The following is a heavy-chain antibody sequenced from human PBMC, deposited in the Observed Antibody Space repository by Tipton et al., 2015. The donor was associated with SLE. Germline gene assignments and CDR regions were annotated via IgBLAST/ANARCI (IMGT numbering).Heavy chain of an antibody. J-gene: IGHJ4*02. CDR1: GYSISSGYY. V-gene: IGHV4-38-2*02. CDR2: IYTSGST. Sequence: TLSLTCAVSGYSISSGYYWGWIRQPPGKGLEWIGRIYTSGSTDYNPSLKSRVTMSVDTSKNQFSLKLSSVTAADTAVYYCARDMGPLVGWGQGTLVTVSS. CDR3: ARDMGPLVG. D-gene: IGHD1-26*01.